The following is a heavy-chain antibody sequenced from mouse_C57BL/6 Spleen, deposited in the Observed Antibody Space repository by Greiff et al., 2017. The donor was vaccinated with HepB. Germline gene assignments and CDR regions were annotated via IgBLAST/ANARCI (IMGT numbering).Heavy chain of an antibody. CDR2: IDPSDSET. J-gene: IGHJ4*01. Sequence: QVQLQQSGAELVRPGSSVKLSCKASGYTFTSYWMHWVKQRPIQGLEWIGNIDPSDSETHYNQKFKDKATLTVDKSSSTAYMQRSSLTSEDSAVYYCARHRDYYAMDYWGQGTSVTVSS. CDR3: ARHRDYYAMDY. V-gene: IGHV1-52*01. CDR1: GYTFTSYW.